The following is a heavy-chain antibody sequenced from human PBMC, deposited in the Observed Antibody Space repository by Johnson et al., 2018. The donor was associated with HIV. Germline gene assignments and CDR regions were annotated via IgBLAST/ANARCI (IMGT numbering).Heavy chain of an antibody. CDR2: TRNKAHSYTT. CDR1: GFTFTDHY. V-gene: IGHV3-72*01. Sequence: VLLVESGGGLVQPGWSLRLSCAASGFTFTDHYMDWVRQAPGKGLEWVGRTRNKAHSYTTEYAASVKGRFTISRDDSKNSLYLQMNSLKSEDTAVYYCARDGRDLVTRGSCDVWGQGTVVTVSS. CDR3: ARDGRDLVTRGSCDV. D-gene: IGHD5-18*01. J-gene: IGHJ3*01.